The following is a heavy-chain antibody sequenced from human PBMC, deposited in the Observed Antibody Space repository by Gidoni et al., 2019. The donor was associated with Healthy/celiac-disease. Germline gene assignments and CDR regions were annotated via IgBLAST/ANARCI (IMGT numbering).Heavy chain of an antibody. CDR3: ARLPRRYSSSSRDY. CDR2: IKHSGST. V-gene: IGHV4-34*01. J-gene: IGHJ4*02. CDR1: GGSFRGNY. D-gene: IGHD6-6*01. Sequence: QVQLQQWGAGLLKASETLSLTCSVHGGSFRGNYWCWIRQPPGKGLEWIGEIKHSGSTNYNPSLKSRVTISVDTSKNQFSLKLSAVTAADTAVYYCARLPRRYSSSSRDYWGQGTLVTVSS.